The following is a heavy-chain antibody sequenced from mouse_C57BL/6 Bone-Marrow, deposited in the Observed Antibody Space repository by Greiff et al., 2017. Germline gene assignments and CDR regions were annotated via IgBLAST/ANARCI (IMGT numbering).Heavy chain of an antibody. D-gene: IGHD1-1*01. CDR3: TRSLIYYGTNY. CDR2: IDPEDGET. CDR1: GFNIKDYY. Sequence: EVKLMESGAELVKPGASVKLSCTASGFNIKDYYIHCVKRRTEQGLEWIGRIDPEDGETKYAPKFQDKATITADTSSNTASLQLSSLTSEDTAVYYCTRSLIYYGTNYWGQGTTLTVSS. V-gene: IGHV14-2*01. J-gene: IGHJ2*01.